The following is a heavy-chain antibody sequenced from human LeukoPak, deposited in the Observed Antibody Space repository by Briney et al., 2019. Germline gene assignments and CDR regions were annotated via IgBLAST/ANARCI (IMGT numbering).Heavy chain of an antibody. CDR1: GYTFTRYN. J-gene: IGHJ4*02. D-gene: IGHD5-18*01. Sequence: ASVKVSCKASGYTFTRYNINWVRQAPGQGLEWMGWISAYNGNTNYAQKLQGRVTMTRNTSISTAYMELSSLRSEDTAVYYCARDRGGNSYSHDYWGQGTLVTVSS. V-gene: IGHV1-18*01. CDR3: ARDRGGNSYSHDY. CDR2: ISAYNGNT.